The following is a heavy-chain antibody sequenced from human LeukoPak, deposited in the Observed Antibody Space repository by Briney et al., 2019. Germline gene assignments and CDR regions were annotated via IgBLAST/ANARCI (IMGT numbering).Heavy chain of an antibody. CDR3: ARGYSSGWYVDY. V-gene: IGHV4-61*01. J-gene: IGHJ4*02. CDR1: GGSVSSGSYY. CDR2: IYYSGST. D-gene: IGHD6-19*01. Sequence: KPSETLSLTCTVSGGSVSSGSYYWSWIGQPPGKGLEWIGYIYYSGSTNYNPSLKSRVTISVDTSKNQFSLKLSSVTAADTAVYYCARGYSSGWYVDYWGQGTLVTVSS.